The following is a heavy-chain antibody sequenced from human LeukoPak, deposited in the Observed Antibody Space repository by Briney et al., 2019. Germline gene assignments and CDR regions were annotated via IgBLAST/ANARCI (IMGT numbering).Heavy chain of an antibody. CDR2: IYYSGRT. V-gene: IGHV4-39*07. D-gene: IGHD6-6*01. CDR1: GDSISSGDCY. CDR3: ARIAYSSSTDY. J-gene: IGHJ4*02. Sequence: SETLSLTCTVSGDSISSGDCYWSWIRQPAGKGLECIGSIYYSGRTYYNPSFKSRVTISVNTSKNQFSLKLSSVTAADTAVYYCARIAYSSSTDYWGQGTLVTVSS.